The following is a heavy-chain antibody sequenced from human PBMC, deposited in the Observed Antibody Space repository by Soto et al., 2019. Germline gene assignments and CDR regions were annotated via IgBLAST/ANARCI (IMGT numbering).Heavy chain of an antibody. D-gene: IGHD3-22*01. CDR2: MYPGDSDT. CDR3: ARLPRDCNTTSCYYADH. V-gene: IGHV5-51*01. CDR1: GYDFNTNW. J-gene: IGHJ4*02. Sequence: GESLKISCRGSGYDFNTNWFGWVRQLPGRGLEWVGIMYPGDSDTRLHPSLQGHVTLSADVTVSTAFLQWRTLKTSASGMYFCARLPRDCNTTSCYYADHWGQGTSVTVSS.